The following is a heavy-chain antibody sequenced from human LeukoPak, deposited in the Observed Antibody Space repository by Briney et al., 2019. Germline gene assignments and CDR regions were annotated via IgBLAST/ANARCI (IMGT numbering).Heavy chain of an antibody. D-gene: IGHD3-3*01. J-gene: IGHJ5*02. CDR3: ARDTPIFGVVNDIDP. CDR2: ISSSSSYI. V-gene: IGHV3-21*01. Sequence: PGGSLRLSXAASGFTFSSYSMNWVRQAPGKGLEWVSSISSSSSYIYYADSVKGRFTISRDNAKNSLYLQMNSLRAEDTAVYYCARDTPIFGVVNDIDPWGQGTLVTVSS. CDR1: GFTFSSYS.